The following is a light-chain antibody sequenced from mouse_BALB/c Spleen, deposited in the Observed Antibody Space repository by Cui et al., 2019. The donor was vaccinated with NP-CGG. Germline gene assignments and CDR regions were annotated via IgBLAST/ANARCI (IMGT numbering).Light chain of an antibody. J-gene: IGLJ1*01. CDR2: GTN. Sequence: QTVVTQESAPTTSPGETVTPTCRSSTGAVTTSNYANWVQEKPDHLFTGLIGGTNNRAPGVPARFSGSLIGDKAALTNTGAQTEDEAIYFCALWYSNHWVFGGGTKLTVL. CDR3: ALWYSNHWV. V-gene: IGLV1*01. CDR1: TGAVTTSNY.